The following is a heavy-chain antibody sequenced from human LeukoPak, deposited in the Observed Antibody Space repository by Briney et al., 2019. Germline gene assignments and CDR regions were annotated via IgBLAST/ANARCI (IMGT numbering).Heavy chain of an antibody. CDR3: ARVPSSEQPLLVDY. V-gene: IGHV1-69*01. D-gene: IGHD6-19*01. Sequence: ASVKVSCKASGGTFSSYAISWVRQAPGQGLEWMGGIIPIFGTANYAQKVQGRVTITADESTSTAYMELSSLRSEDTAVYYCARVPSSEQPLLVDYWGQGTLVTVSS. J-gene: IGHJ4*02. CDR1: GGTFSSYA. CDR2: IIPIFGTA.